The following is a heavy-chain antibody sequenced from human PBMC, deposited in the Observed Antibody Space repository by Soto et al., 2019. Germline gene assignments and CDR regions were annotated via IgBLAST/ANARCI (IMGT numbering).Heavy chain of an antibody. J-gene: IGHJ4*02. CDR2: IKQDGSEK. Sequence: GSLRLSCAASGFTFSNYWIIWVRQAPGKGLEWVANIKQDGSEKYYVDSVKGRFTISRDNAKNSLYLQMNSLRAEDTAVYYCARDRAVGALDYWGQGTLVTVSS. D-gene: IGHD1-26*01. CDR3: ARDRAVGALDY. V-gene: IGHV3-7*05. CDR1: GFTFSNYW.